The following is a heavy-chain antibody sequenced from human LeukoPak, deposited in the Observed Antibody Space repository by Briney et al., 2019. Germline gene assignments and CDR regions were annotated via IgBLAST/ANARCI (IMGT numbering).Heavy chain of an antibody. V-gene: IGHV3-21*01. CDR2: ISSSYI. D-gene: IGHD6-13*01. CDR3: ARDRSESGIAAAGDDY. CDR1: GFTFSSYS. Sequence: GGPLRLSCAASGFTFSSYSMNWVRQAPGKGLEWVSSISSSYIYYADSVKGRFTISRDNAKNSLYLQMNSLRAEDTAVYYCARDRSESGIAAAGDDYWGQGTLVTVSS. J-gene: IGHJ4*02.